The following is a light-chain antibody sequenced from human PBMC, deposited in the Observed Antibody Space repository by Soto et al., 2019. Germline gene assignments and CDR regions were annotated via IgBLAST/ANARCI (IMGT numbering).Light chain of an antibody. CDR1: SSNIGGNS. CDR3: GSWDRSLSAYV. V-gene: IGLV1-51*01. CDR2: DDN. J-gene: IGLJ1*01. Sequence: QSVLTQPPSVSAAPGQKVTISCSGSSSNIGGNSVSWYQQLPGTAPKLLIYDDNKRPSGIPDRFSGTKSGTSATLGITGFQTGDEADYYSGSWDRSLSAYVFGTGTKV.